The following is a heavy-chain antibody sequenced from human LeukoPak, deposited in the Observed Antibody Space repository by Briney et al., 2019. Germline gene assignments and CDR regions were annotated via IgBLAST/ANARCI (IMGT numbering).Heavy chain of an antibody. CDR1: GFTFSSYG. J-gene: IGHJ6*03. CDR2: ISGSGGST. CDR3: AKGFMRWGEVYYMDV. Sequence: GGSLRLSCAASGFTFSSYGMSWVRQAPGKGLEWVSAISGSGGSTYYADSVKGRFTISRDNSKNTLYLQMNSLRAEDTAVYYCAKGFMRWGEVYYMDVWGKGTTVTVSS. D-gene: IGHD3-16*01. V-gene: IGHV3-23*01.